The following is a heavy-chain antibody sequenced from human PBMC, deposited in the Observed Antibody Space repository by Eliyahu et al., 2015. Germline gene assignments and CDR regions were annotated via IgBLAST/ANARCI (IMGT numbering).Heavy chain of an antibody. CDR2: ISAYNGDT. CDR3: ARDPSNTSGWYAYFDY. D-gene: IGHD6-19*01. V-gene: IGHV1-18*01. J-gene: IGHJ4*02. CDR1: GFTFNXXG. Sequence: QVQLVQSGAEVKKPGASVKVSXXXSGFTFNXXGITWVRQAPGQGLEWMGWISAYNGDTHFAQNFQGRVTLTTDTSTSTAYMKLGSLRSDDTAVYYCARDPSNTSGWYAYFDYWGQGTLVTVSS.